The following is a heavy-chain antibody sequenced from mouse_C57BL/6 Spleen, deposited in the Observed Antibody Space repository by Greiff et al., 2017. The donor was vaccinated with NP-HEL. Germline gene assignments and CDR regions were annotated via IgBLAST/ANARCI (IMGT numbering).Heavy chain of an antibody. CDR2: IYPGSGNT. Sequence: VQLQQSGPELVKPGASVKISCKASGYSFTSYYIHWVKQRPGQGLEWIGWIYPGSGNTKYNEKFKGKATLTADTSSSTAYMQLSSLTSEDSAVYYCARGVSTTVEDWYFDVWGTGTTVTVSS. V-gene: IGHV1-66*01. CDR3: ARGVSTTVEDWYFDV. J-gene: IGHJ1*03. CDR1: GYSFTSYY. D-gene: IGHD1-1*01.